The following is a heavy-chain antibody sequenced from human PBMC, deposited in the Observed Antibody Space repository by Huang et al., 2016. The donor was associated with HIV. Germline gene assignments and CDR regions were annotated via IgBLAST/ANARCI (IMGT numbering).Heavy chain of an antibody. CDR3: ARRRSLITASGYDS. V-gene: IGHV5-51*01. CDR1: GFDFTNYW. CDR2: IYPRYSDT. D-gene: IGHD6-13*01. Sequence: EVQLVQSGAEVKKPGESLKISCKVFGFDFTNYWIGWVRQMPGKGLELVGIIYPRYSDTRYSPSFRGQVTISADTSISTAYLQWTSLKASDTAIYYCARRRSLITASGYDSWGQGALVTVSS. J-gene: IGHJ4*02.